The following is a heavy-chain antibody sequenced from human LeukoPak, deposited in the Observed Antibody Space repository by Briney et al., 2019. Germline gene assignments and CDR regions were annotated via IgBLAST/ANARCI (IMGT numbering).Heavy chain of an antibody. D-gene: IGHD6-13*01. CDR1: GYTFTSYG. J-gene: IGHJ4*02. Sequence: ASVKVSCKASGYTFTSYGISWVRQAPGQGLEWMGWISAYNGNTNYAQKLQGRVTMTTDTSTSTAYMKLRSLRSDDTAVYYCARDWGSSWSTYSDYWGQGTLVTVSS. CDR2: ISAYNGNT. V-gene: IGHV1-18*04. CDR3: ARDWGSSWSTYSDY.